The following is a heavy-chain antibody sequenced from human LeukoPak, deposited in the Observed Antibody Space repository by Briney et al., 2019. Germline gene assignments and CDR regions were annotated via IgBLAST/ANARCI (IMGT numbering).Heavy chain of an antibody. CDR1: GGSFSGYY. J-gene: IGHJ4*02. D-gene: IGHD1-1*01. Sequence: SETLSLTCAVYGGSFSGYYWSWIRQPPGKGLEWIGEINHSGSTNYNPSLKSRVTISVDTSKNPFSLKLSSVTAADTAVYYCARPRGRRGYLVYGGRGTLATLPP. V-gene: IGHV4-34*01. CDR3: ARPRGRRGYLVY. CDR2: INHSGST.